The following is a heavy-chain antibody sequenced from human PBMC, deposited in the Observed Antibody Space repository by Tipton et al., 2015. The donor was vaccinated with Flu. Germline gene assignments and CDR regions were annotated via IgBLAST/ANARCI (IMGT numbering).Heavy chain of an antibody. CDR2: MYTSGST. D-gene: IGHD3-10*01. CDR3: ARGSGSGTYLIFDL. CDR1: GGSMSSYY. Sequence: TLSLTCTVSGGSMSSYYWAWIRQPAGKGLERIGRMYTSGSTKYNPSLESRVTMSVDTSNNHFYLKLRSVTAADTAVYYCARGSGSGTYLIFDLWGQGILATVSS. V-gene: IGHV4-4*07. J-gene: IGHJ4*02.